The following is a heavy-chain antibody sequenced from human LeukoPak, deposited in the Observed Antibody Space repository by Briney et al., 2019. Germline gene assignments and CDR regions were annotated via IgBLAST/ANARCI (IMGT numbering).Heavy chain of an antibody. Sequence: PGGSLRLSCATSGITFSSYSMKWVRQAPGKGLEWVSSITKGGSDIYYADSVKGRFTISRDDAKNSLYLQMSSLRAEDTAVYYCAREWLMVRGVRDCWGQGTLVTVSS. V-gene: IGHV3-21*04. CDR3: AREWLMVRGVRDC. CDR2: ITKGGSDI. D-gene: IGHD3-10*01. CDR1: GITFSSYS. J-gene: IGHJ4*02.